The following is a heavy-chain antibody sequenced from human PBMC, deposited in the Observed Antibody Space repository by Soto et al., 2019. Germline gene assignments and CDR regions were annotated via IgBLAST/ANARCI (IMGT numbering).Heavy chain of an antibody. CDR1: GGSISSGGYY. J-gene: IGHJ4*02. D-gene: IGHD3-22*01. CDR3: ASDYYDSSGYFDY. CDR2: IYYSGST. Sequence: SETLSLTCTVSGGSISSGGYYWSWIRQHPGKGLEWIGYIYYSGSTYYNPSLKSRVTISVYTSKNQFSLKLSSVTAADTAVYYCASDYYDSSGYFDYWGQGTLVTVS. V-gene: IGHV4-31*03.